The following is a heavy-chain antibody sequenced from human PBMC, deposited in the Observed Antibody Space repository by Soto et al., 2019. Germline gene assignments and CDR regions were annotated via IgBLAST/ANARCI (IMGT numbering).Heavy chain of an antibody. CDR2: ISYDGSNK. CDR1: GFTFSSYG. J-gene: IGHJ6*02. V-gene: IGHV3-30*18. CDR3: AKVILLWFGTQPHGGMDV. Sequence: PGGSLRLSCAASGFTFSSYGMHWVRQAPGKGLEWVAVISYDGSNKYYADSVKGRFTISRDNSKNTLYLQMNSLRAEDTAVYYCAKVILLWFGTQPHGGMDVWGQGTTVTVSS. D-gene: IGHD3-10*01.